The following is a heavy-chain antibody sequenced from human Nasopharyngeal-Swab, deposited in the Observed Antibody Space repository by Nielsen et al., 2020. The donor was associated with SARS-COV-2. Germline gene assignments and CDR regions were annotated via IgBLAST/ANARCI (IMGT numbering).Heavy chain of an antibody. CDR1: GYTFTSYA. Sequence: ASVKVSCKASGYTFTSYAMHWVRQAPGQRLEWMGWINAGNGNTKYSQKFQGGVTITRDTSASTAYMELSSLRSEDTAVYYCARICFFFGVVIRTIYYYYYYMDVWGKGTTVTVSS. D-gene: IGHD3-3*01. V-gene: IGHV1-3*01. CDR3: ARICFFFGVVIRTIYYYYYYMDV. CDR2: INAGNGNT. J-gene: IGHJ6*03.